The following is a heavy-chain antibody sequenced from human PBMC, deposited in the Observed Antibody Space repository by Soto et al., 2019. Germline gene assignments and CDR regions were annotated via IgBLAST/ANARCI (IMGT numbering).Heavy chain of an antibody. CDR1: GGSISSGGYY. V-gene: IGHV4-31*03. CDR2: IYYSGST. J-gene: IGHJ5*02. Sequence: QVQLQESGPGLVKPSQTLSLTCTVSGGSISSGGYYWRWIRQHPGKGLEWFGYIYYSGSTYYNPSLKSRVTISVDTSKNQFSLKLSSVTAADTAVYYCAREVVAATNNWFDPWGQGTLVTVSS. CDR3: AREVVAATNNWFDP. D-gene: IGHD2-15*01.